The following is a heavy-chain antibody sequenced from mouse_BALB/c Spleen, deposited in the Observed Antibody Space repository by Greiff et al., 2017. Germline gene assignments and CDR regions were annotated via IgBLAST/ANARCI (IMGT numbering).Heavy chain of an antibody. Sequence: VKVVESGPGLVAPSQSLSITCTVSGFSLTGYGVNWVRQPPGKGLEWLGMIWGDGSTDYNSALKSRLSISKDNSKSQVFLKMNSLQTDDTARYYCARGYGNYYYAMDYWGQGTSVTVSS. CDR2: IWGDGST. D-gene: IGHD2-1*01. CDR1: GFSLTGYG. V-gene: IGHV2-6-7*01. CDR3: ARGYGNYYYAMDY. J-gene: IGHJ4*01.